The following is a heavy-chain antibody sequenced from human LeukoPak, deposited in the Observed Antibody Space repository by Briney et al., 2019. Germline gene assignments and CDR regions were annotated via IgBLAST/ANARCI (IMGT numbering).Heavy chain of an antibody. J-gene: IGHJ4*02. Sequence: GGSLRLSCEASGFTFSTYGMHWVRQAPGKGLEWVAVIWYDGSNKNYADSVKGRFTISRDNSKNTLYLQMNSLRAEDTAVYYCAKDFDRVSSAYYYDYWGQGTLVTVSS. CDR1: GFTFSTYG. D-gene: IGHD3-9*01. CDR2: IWYDGSNK. V-gene: IGHV3-30*02. CDR3: AKDFDRVSSAYYYDY.